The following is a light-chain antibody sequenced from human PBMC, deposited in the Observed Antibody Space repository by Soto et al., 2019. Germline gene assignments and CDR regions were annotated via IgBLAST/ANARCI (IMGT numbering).Light chain of an antibody. V-gene: IGKV3-15*01. CDR1: QSVSTN. CDR2: FAS. Sequence: VMTQSPATLSVSPGERAALSCRASQSVSTNLAWYQQKPGQPPRLLIYFASTRATAVPARFTAGGSGTEFPIKISSLQSDDLAVYYCQQYDKWPWNFGQGTKVEI. CDR3: QQYDKWPWN. J-gene: IGKJ1*01.